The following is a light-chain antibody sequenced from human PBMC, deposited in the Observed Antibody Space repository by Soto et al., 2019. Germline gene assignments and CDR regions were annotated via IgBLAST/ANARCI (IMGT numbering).Light chain of an antibody. CDR3: QQSYITPYT. CDR2: AAS. V-gene: IGKV1-39*01. J-gene: IGKJ2*01. CDR1: QSIRSY. Sequence: DIQMTQSPPSLSASIGDRVTISCRASQSIRSYLNWYQQIPGKAPKLLIYAASRLQSGVPSTFSGSGSGTDFTLTISSLQPEDFATYYCQQSYITPYTFGQGTKLDIK.